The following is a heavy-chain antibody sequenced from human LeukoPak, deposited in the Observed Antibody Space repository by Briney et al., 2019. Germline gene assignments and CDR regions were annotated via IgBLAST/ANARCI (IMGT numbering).Heavy chain of an antibody. CDR2: ISGSGGST. CDR1: GFTFSSYA. Sequence: PGGSLRFSCAASGFTFSSYAMSWVRQAPGKGLEWVSAISGSGGSTYYADSVKGRFTISRDNSKNTLYLQMNSLRAEDTAVYYCAKWVLNPGVVVTASDAFDIWGQGTMVTVSS. CDR3: AKWVLNPGVVVTASDAFDI. V-gene: IGHV3-23*01. D-gene: IGHD2-21*02. J-gene: IGHJ3*02.